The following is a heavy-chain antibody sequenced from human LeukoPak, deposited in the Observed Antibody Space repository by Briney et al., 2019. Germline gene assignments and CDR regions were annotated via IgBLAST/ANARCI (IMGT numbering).Heavy chain of an antibody. CDR3: ARDPAYDSRIYYFDY. V-gene: IGHV1-46*01. J-gene: IGHJ4*02. Sequence: ASVKVSCKASGYTFTSYYMHWVRQAPGQGLEWMGIINPSGGSTSYAQKFQGRVTMTRDTSTSTVYVELSSLRSEDTAVYYCARDPAYDSRIYYFDYWGQGTLVTVSS. D-gene: IGHD3-22*01. CDR2: INPSGGST. CDR1: GYTFTSYY.